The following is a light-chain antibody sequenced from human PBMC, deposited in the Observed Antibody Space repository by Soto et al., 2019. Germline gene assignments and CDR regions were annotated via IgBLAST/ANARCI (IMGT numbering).Light chain of an antibody. CDR2: HAS. J-gene: IGKJ1*01. Sequence: IQMTQSRSTLPASVGHRLTITCRASQSISNWLAWYQQKPGTAPKVLIYHASNLQSGVPSRFSGSGSGTAFTLTISSLQPDDLATYYCQQYNSYSFGQGTKVDIK. V-gene: IGKV1-5*01. CDR3: QQYNSYS. CDR1: QSISNW.